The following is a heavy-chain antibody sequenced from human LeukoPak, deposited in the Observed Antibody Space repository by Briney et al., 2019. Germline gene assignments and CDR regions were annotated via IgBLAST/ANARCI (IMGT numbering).Heavy chain of an antibody. CDR2: VYNSGST. CDR1: GGSVSSYY. CDR3: ARRANTWFDP. Sequence: SETLSLTCTVSGGSVSSYYWSWVRQPPGEGLEWIAYVYNSGSTNYNPSLKSRVTISVDRSKNQFSLKMSSVTAADTAVYYCARRANTWFDPWGQGTLVTVSS. J-gene: IGHJ5*02. D-gene: IGHD2/OR15-2a*01. V-gene: IGHV4-59*08.